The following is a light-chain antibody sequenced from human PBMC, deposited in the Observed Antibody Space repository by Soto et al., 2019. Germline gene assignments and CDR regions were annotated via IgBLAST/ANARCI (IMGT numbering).Light chain of an antibody. J-gene: IGLJ1*01. CDR2: EVS. V-gene: IGLV2-8*01. CDR3: SSYTNINTRACV. Sequence: QSALTQPPSASGSPGQSVTISCTGTTSDVGGYNYVSWYQQYPGKAPKLMIYEVSKRPSGVPDRFSGSKSGNTASLTVSGLQAEDEADYYCSSYTNINTRACVFGTGTKVTVL. CDR1: TSDVGGYNY.